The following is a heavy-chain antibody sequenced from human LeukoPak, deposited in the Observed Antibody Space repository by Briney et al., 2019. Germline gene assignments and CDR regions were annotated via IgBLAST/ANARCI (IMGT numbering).Heavy chain of an antibody. CDR1: GFTFSSYE. V-gene: IGHV3-48*03. J-gene: IGHJ4*02. CDR3: ARAYCGGDCYPASGYFDY. CDR2: ISSGGNTI. D-gene: IGHD2-21*02. Sequence: GGSLRLFCAASGFTFSSYEMNWVRQAPGKGLEWVSYISSGGNTIYYADSVKGRFIISRDNAKNSLYLQMNSLRAEDTAVYYCARAYCGGDCYPASGYFDYWGQGTLVTVSS.